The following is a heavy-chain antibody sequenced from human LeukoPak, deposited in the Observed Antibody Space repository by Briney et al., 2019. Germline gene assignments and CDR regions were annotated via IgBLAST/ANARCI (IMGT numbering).Heavy chain of an antibody. CDR1: GYTFTSYD. Sequence: AAVKVSFKASGYTFTSYDINWVRQATGQGLDGMGWMNPNSGNTGYAQKFQGRVTMTRNTSISTAYMELSSLRSEDTAVYYCARAFSLLIAGAFDPWGQGTLVTVSS. D-gene: IGHD6-19*01. J-gene: IGHJ5*02. V-gene: IGHV1-8*01. CDR3: ARAFSLLIAGAFDP. CDR2: MNPNSGNT.